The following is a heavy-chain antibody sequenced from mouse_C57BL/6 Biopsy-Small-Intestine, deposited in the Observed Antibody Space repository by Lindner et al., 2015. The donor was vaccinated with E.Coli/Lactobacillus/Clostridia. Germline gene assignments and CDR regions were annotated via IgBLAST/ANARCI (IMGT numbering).Heavy chain of an antibody. CDR3: AKGSYFSHWFFDV. V-gene: IGHV1-14*01. Sequence: VQLQESGPELVKPGASVKMSCKASGYTFTDYIMHWVKQTPGQGLEWIGYVNPYNDVIKSNERFNGKASLTSDKSSSTAYMELSSLTSEDSAVYYCAKGSYFSHWFFDVWGAGTTVTVSS. D-gene: IGHD2-12*01. J-gene: IGHJ1*01. CDR1: GYTFTDYI. CDR2: VNPYNDVI.